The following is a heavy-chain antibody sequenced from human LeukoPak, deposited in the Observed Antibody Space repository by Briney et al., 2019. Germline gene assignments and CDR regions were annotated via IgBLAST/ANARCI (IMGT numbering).Heavy chain of an antibody. J-gene: IGHJ3*02. CDR3: ARDFTGYSPRSPPLGAFDI. V-gene: IGHV4-59*01. CDR2: IYYSGST. CDR1: GGSISSYF. D-gene: IGHD3-9*01. Sequence: SETLSLTCTVSGGSISSYFWSWIRQPPGKGLQWIGYIYYSGSTIYNPSLKSRVTISVDTSKNQFSLKLSSVTAADTAVYYCARDFTGYSPRSPPLGAFDIWGPGTMVTVSA.